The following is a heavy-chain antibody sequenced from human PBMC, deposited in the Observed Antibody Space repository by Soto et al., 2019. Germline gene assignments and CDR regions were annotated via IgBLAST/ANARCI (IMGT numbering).Heavy chain of an antibody. Sequence: PGGFLRLSCAASGFTFDDYAMHWVRQAPGKGLEWVSGISWNSGSIGYADSVKGRFTISRDNAKNSLYLQMNSLRAEDTALYYCAKTQQWLVRGFDYWGQGTLVTVSS. D-gene: IGHD6-19*01. V-gene: IGHV3-9*01. CDR2: ISWNSGSI. CDR3: AKTQQWLVRGFDY. CDR1: GFTFDDYA. J-gene: IGHJ4*01.